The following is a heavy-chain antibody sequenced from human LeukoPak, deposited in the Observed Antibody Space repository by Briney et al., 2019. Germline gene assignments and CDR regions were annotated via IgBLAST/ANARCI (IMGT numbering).Heavy chain of an antibody. D-gene: IGHD3-22*01. V-gene: IGHV1-18*01. Sequence: GASVKVSCKASGYTFTSYGISWVRQAPGQGLEWMGWISAYNGNTNYAQKLQGRVTMTTDTSTSTACMELRSLRSDDTAVYYCARSGFDSSGLRYYYYYMDVWGKGTTVTVSS. CDR2: ISAYNGNT. CDR3: ARSGFDSSGLRYYYYYMDV. CDR1: GYTFTSYG. J-gene: IGHJ6*03.